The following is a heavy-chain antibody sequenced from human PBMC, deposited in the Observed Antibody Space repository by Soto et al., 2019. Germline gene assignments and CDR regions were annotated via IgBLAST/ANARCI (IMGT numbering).Heavy chain of an antibody. Sequence: TLSLTCTVSGGSISSYYWSWIRQPPGKGLEWIGYIYYSGSTNYNPSLKSRVTISVDTSKNQFSLKLSSVTAADTAVYYCARGRSANYYGSGSYWFDPWGQGTLVTVSS. V-gene: IGHV4-59*01. J-gene: IGHJ5*02. CDR1: GGSISSYY. CDR3: ARGRSANYYGSGSYWFDP. D-gene: IGHD3-10*01. CDR2: IYYSGST.